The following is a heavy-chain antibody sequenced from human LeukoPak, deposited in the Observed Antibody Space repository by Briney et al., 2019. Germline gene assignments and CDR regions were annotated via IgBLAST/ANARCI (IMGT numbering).Heavy chain of an antibody. CDR3: AGGSIKANPYYYYMTV. D-gene: IGHD1-14*01. CDR1: GFTFSSFE. CDR2: ISSTGGTI. J-gene: IGHJ6*03. Sequence: PGGSLTLSCVASGFTFSSFEMNWVRQVPGKGLECLSYISSTGGTIYYADSVRGRFTISRDNAKNSLYLQMNSLRAEDTGLYYCAGGSIKANPYYYYMTVWGKGTTVTVSS. V-gene: IGHV3-48*03.